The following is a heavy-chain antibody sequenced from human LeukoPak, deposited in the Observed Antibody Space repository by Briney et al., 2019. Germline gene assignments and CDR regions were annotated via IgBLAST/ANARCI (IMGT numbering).Heavy chain of an antibody. CDR2: FDPEDGET. V-gene: IGHV1-24*01. CDR3: ATSVGGSYFRFDY. CDR1: GYTLTELS. J-gene: IGHJ4*02. D-gene: IGHD1-26*01. Sequence: APVKVSCKVSGYTLTELSMHWVRQAPGKGLEWMGGFDPEDGETIYAQKFQGRVTMTEDTSTDTAYMELSSLRSEDTAVYYCATSVGGSYFRFDYWGQGTLVTVSS.